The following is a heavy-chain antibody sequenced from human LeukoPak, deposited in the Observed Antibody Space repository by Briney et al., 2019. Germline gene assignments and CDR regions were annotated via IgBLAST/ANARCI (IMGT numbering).Heavy chain of an antibody. Sequence: GASVKVSCKASGGTFNSYAISWVRQAPGQGLEWMGWMNPNSGNTGYAQKFQGRVTITRNTSISTAYMELSSLRSEDTAVCYCARGGTVTTNYMDVWGKGTTVTVSS. CDR2: MNPNSGNT. D-gene: IGHD4-11*01. CDR3: ARGGTVTTNYMDV. J-gene: IGHJ6*03. CDR1: GGTFNSYA. V-gene: IGHV1-8*03.